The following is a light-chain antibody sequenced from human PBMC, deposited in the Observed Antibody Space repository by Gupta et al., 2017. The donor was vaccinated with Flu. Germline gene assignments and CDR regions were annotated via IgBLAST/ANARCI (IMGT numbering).Light chain of an antibody. CDR3: QVWDSSSDRGV. Sequence: TCGGNNIGTKSVHWYQQKPGQAPVLVVNDDSDRPSGIPERFSGSNSGNTATLTISRVEAGDEADYYCQVWDSSSDRGVFGGGTKLTVL. CDR2: DDS. J-gene: IGLJ3*02. V-gene: IGLV3-21*02. CDR1: NIGTKS.